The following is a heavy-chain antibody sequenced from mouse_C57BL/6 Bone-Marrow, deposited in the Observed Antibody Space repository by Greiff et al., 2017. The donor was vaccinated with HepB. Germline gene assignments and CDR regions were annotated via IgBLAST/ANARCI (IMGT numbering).Heavy chain of an antibody. Sequence: QVQLQQSGPELARPGASVKLSCKASGYTFTSYGISWVKQRTGQGLEWIGEIYPRSGNTYYNEKFKGKATLTADKSSSTAYMELRSLTSEDSAVYFCAREGMVTRGWYFDVWGTGTTVTVSS. D-gene: IGHD2-2*01. J-gene: IGHJ1*03. CDR1: GYTFTSYG. CDR2: IYPRSGNT. CDR3: AREGMVTRGWYFDV. V-gene: IGHV1-81*01.